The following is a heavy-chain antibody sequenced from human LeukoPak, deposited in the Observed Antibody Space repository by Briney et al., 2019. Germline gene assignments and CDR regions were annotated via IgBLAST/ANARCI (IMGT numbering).Heavy chain of an antibody. CDR3: ARDTVPPSGIAAAAPDY. CDR2: IIPIFGTA. CDR1: GGTFSSYA. D-gene: IGHD6-13*01. Sequence: ASVKVSCKASGGTFSSYAISWVRQAPGQGLEWMGGIIPIFGTANYAQKFQGRVTITTDESTSTAYMELRSLRSDDTAVYYCARDTVPPSGIAAAAPDYWGQGTLVTVSS. V-gene: IGHV1-69*05. J-gene: IGHJ4*02.